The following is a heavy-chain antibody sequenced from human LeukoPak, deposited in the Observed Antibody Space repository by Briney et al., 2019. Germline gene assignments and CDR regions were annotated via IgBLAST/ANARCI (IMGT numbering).Heavy chain of an antibody. Sequence: SETLSHTCTVSGGSISSYYWSWIRQPAGKGLEWIGRIYTSGSTNYNTSLKSRVTMSVDTSKIQFSLNLSSVTAADTAVYYSARWRPGTQWFDPWGQGTLVTVSS. V-gene: IGHV4-4*07. CDR2: IYTSGST. CDR1: GGSISSYY. CDR3: ARWRPGTQWFDP. J-gene: IGHJ5*02. D-gene: IGHD1-7*01.